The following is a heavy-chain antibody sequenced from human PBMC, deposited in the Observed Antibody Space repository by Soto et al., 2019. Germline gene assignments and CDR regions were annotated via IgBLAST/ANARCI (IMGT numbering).Heavy chain of an antibody. J-gene: IGHJ4*02. V-gene: IGHV4-39*01. D-gene: IGHD1-1*01. CDR3: ASLHTANYNVDN. CDR1: CVSISSRSHY. CDR2: VYYSGSA. Sequence: PAETLCLTCAFSCVSISSRSHYWGWIRRRQGKGSEWIGSVYYSGSAKYNSSLKSRVTISVDTSKNQYSLKLTSVAAADTALYYCASLHTANYNVDNWGQGSRVTVSS.